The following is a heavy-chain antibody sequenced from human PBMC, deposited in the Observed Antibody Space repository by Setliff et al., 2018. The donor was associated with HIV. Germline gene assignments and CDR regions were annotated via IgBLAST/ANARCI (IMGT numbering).Heavy chain of an antibody. D-gene: IGHD6-19*01. CDR1: GDSFSDYY. CDR2: IYTSGST. CDR3: EVAGQ. Sequence: SETLSLTCTVSGDSFSDYYRSWIRQPPGKGLEWIGYIYTSGSTNYNPSLKSRVTISVDTSKNQFSLKLRSVTAPDTAVYYCEVAGQWGQGTLVTVSS. V-gene: IGHV4-4*09. J-gene: IGHJ4*02.